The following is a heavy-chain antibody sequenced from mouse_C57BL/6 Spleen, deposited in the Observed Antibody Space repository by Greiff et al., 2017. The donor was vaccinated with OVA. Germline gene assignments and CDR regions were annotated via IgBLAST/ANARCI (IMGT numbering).Heavy chain of an antibody. CDR1: GYTFTEYT. D-gene: IGHD1-1*01. V-gene: IGHV1-62-2*01. CDR3: AGHESFYYGSSHGYFDV. CDR2: FYPGSGSI. Sequence: VQLQESGAELVKPGASVKLSCKASGYTFTEYTIHWVKQRSGQGLEWIGWFYPGSGSIKYNEKFKDKATLTADKSSSTAYMELSRLTSEDSAVYFGAGHESFYYGSSHGYFDVWGTGTTVTVSS. J-gene: IGHJ1*03.